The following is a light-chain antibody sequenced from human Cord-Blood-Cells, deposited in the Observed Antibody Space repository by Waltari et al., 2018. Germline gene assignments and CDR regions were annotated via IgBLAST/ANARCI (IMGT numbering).Light chain of an antibody. J-gene: IGKJ3*01. CDR3: QQSCSTLFT. CDR2: AAS. V-gene: IGKV1-39*01. Sequence: DIQITQSPSSLSASVGDRVTIPCRASHSISSYLNCYQQKPGKAPKLLIYAASSLQSGVPARLSGSGSGTDDTLIISSLQPDDFATDYCQQSCSTLFTFGPGTKVDIK. CDR1: HSISSY.